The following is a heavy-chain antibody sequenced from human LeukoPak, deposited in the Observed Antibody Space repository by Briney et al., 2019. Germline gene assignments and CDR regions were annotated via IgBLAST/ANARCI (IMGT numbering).Heavy chain of an antibody. CDR3: ARHQLLGPCFKGVCSDAFDI. J-gene: IGHJ3*02. CDR1: GYRFTSYW. D-gene: IGHD2-8*01. CDR2: IDPSDSYT. V-gene: IGHV5-10-1*01. Sequence: GESLRISCKGSGYRFTSYWISWVRQMPGKGLEWMGRIDPSDSYTNYSPSFQGHLTISADKSISTAYLQWSSLKASDTAMYYCARHQLLGPCFKGVCSDAFDIWGQGTMVTVSS.